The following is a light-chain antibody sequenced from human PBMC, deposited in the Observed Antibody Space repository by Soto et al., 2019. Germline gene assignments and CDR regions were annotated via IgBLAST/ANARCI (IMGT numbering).Light chain of an antibody. Sequence: EIVLTQSPGTLSLSPGERATLSCRASQSVRGNYLAWYQQKPGQAPRLLIYGASSGATGIPARFVGSGSETDFILTISSLVPEDFAVYYCQQRGNCPPFTFGPGTKVDVK. CDR3: QQRGNCPPFT. V-gene: IGKV3D-20*02. J-gene: IGKJ3*01. CDR1: QSVRGNY. CDR2: GAS.